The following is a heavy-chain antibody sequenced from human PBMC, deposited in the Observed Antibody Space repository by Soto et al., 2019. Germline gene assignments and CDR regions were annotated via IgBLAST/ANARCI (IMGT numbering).Heavy chain of an antibody. V-gene: IGHV3-30*18. CDR2: ISYDGNVA. Sequence: QVPLVESEGGVVQPGRSLRLSCTASGFTFSNYGMHWVRQAPGKGLEWVTVISYDGNVAYYADSVKGRFTSSRDNSKNTLYLQMNSLRTEETAVYYCAKEGPITNWYFDYWGQGTLVTVSS. CDR1: GFTFSNYG. D-gene: IGHD1-1*01. J-gene: IGHJ4*02. CDR3: AKEGPITNWYFDY.